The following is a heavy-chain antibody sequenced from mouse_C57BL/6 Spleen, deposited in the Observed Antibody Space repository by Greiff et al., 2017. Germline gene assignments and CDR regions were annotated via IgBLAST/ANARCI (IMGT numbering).Heavy chain of an antibody. Sequence: EVHLVESGGGLVKPGGSLKLSCAASGFTFSSYAMSWVRQTPDKRLEWVATISDGGSYTYYPDNVKGRFTISRDNAKNNLYLQMSHLKSEDTAMYYCARDPSMVTTGGDFDYWGQGTTLTVSS. CDR3: ARDPSMVTTGGDFDY. V-gene: IGHV5-4*01. CDR2: ISDGGSYT. CDR1: GFTFSSYA. D-gene: IGHD2-9*01. J-gene: IGHJ2*01.